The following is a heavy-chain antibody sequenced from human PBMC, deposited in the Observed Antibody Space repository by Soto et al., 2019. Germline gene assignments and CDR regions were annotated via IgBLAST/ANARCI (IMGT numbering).Heavy chain of an antibody. CDR3: ARHVGNYSDWAFDY. D-gene: IGHD4-4*01. CDR1: GAAFRGYY. CDR2: IYSSGRT. V-gene: IGHV4-34*01. Sequence: SETLSLTCAVYGAAFRGYYWSCFRQPPGKGLGGLASIYSSGRTYYNPPLKSRLTISVDTSKNQVSLELSTMTAADAAGDFCARHVGNYSDWAFDYWGQGTLVT. J-gene: IGHJ4*02.